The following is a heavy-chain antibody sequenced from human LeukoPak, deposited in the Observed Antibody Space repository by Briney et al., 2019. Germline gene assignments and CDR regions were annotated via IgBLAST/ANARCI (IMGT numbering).Heavy chain of an antibody. CDR3: ARVFDFGDNGDDAFDT. CDR2: ISGYNGNT. V-gene: IGHV1-18*01. D-gene: IGHD4-17*01. Sequence: SVXVSCKTSGYRFNAYGISWVRQAPGQGLEWMGWISGYNGNTNYGEKVQGRLTMTLDTSTTTAYMELSGLGSDDTAVYYCARVFDFGDNGDDAFDTWGQGTLVTVSS. CDR1: GYRFNAYG. J-gene: IGHJ3*02.